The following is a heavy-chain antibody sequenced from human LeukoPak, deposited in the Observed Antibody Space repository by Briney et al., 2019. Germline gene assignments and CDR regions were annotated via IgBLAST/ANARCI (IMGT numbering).Heavy chain of an antibody. V-gene: IGHV1-2*02. CDR1: GYTFTDYY. CDR2: IDPNSGGT. Sequence: ASVKVSCKTSGYTFTDYYMHWVRQAPGQGLEWMGRIDPNSGGTNYAQKFQVRVTMTRDTSISTVYMELSSLRSEDTAVYYCARGDGSGSAPYYYYYYGMDVWGKGTTVTVSS. D-gene: IGHD3-10*01. J-gene: IGHJ6*04. CDR3: ARGDGSGSAPYYYYYYGMDV.